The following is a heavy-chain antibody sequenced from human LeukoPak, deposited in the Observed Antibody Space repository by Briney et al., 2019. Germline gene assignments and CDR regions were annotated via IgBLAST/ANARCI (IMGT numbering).Heavy chain of an antibody. CDR1: GYTFTDYY. J-gene: IGHJ4*02. CDR2: ISAYNGNT. D-gene: IGHD3-16*02. V-gene: IGHV1-18*04. Sequence: ASVKVSCKASGYTFTDYYIHWVRQAPGQGLEWMGWISAYNGNTNYAQKLQGRVTMTTDTSTSTAYMELRSLRSDDTAVYYCALWGSYRYTEDYWGQGTLVTVSS. CDR3: ALWGSYRYTEDY.